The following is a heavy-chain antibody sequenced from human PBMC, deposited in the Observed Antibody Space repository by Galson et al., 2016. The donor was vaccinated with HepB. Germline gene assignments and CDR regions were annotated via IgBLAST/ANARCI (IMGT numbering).Heavy chain of an antibody. CDR1: GYIFTTYW. CDR3: VRLRRNYPTAGMDV. Sequence: QSGAEVKKPGEPLRISCKGSGYIFTTYWINWVRQMPGKGLEWMGRIDPKDSYPNYSPSFQGHVTISVDTSISTAYLQWSSLKASDTAVYYCVRLRRNYPTAGMDVWGQGTTVTVSS. V-gene: IGHV5-10-1*01. D-gene: IGHD2-21*02. J-gene: IGHJ6*02. CDR2: IDPKDSYP.